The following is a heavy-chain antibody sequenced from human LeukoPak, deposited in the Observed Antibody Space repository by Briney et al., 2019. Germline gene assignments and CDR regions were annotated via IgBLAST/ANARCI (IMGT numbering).Heavy chain of an antibody. D-gene: IGHD3-22*01. CDR2: IIPIFGTA. CDR3: ARQYYYDSSGYPDLKYYFDY. V-gene: IGHV1-69*13. J-gene: IGHJ4*01. CDR1: GGTFISYA. Sequence: ASVKVSCKASGGTFISYAISWVRQAPGQGLEWMGGIIPIFGTANYAQKFQGRVTITADESTSTAYMELSSLRSEDTAVYYCARQYYYDSSGYPDLKYYFDYWGQGSLVTVSS.